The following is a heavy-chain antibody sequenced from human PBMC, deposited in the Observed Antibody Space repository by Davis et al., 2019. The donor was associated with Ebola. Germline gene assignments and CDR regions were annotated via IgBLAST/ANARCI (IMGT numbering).Heavy chain of an antibody. V-gene: IGHV3-21*01. CDR3: ARGPSTGNSFSY. CDR1: GFTFSSYS. CDR2: ISSSSSYI. Sequence: GESLKISCAASGFTFSSYSMNWVRQAPGKGLEWVSSISSSSSYIYYADSAKGRFTISRDNAKNSLYLQMNSLRAEDTAVYYCARGPSTGNSFSYWGQGTLATVSS. D-gene: IGHD6-13*01. J-gene: IGHJ4*02.